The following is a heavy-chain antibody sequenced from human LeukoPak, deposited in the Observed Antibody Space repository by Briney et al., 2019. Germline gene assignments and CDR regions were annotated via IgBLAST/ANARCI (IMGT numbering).Heavy chain of an antibody. CDR3: ARSGLTGTTGDFDY. J-gene: IGHJ4*02. CDR2: TRNKANSYTT. CDR1: GFTYSDHY. V-gene: IGHV3-72*01. Sequence: GGSLRLSCAASGFTYSDHYMDWVRQAPGKGLEWVGRTRNKANSYTTEYAASVKGRFTISRDDSKNSLYLQMNSPKTEDTAVYYCARSGLTGTTGDFDYWGQGTLVTVSS. D-gene: IGHD1-7*01.